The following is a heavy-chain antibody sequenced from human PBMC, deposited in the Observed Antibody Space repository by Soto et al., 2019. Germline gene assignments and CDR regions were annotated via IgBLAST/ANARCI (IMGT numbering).Heavy chain of an antibody. D-gene: IGHD2-21*01. CDR3: ARSLSGIGQTGLDP. V-gene: IGHV3-64*01. CDR1: GFTFGGFG. J-gene: IGHJ5*02. Sequence: EMQLMESGGNLVQPGGSLRLSCAASGFTFGGFGMYWFRQAPGKGLEFVSAVDSSGNYTYYEHSVKGRFTISRDNSKNTLYLQMGSLRPEDMAIDYCARSLSGIGQTGLDPWGQGTLVTVSS. CDR2: VDSSGNYT.